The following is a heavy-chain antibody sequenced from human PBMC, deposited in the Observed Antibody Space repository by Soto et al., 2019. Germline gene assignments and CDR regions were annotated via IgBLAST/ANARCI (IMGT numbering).Heavy chain of an antibody. D-gene: IGHD2-15*01. J-gene: IGHJ4*02. Sequence: QVQLVQSGAEEKKPGASVKVSCKASGYTFTSYAMHWVRQAPGQRLEWMGWINAGNGNTKYSQKFTGRVTITRDTSASTAYMELSSLRSEDTAVYYCARVGGWFFPDYWGQGTLVTVSS. CDR3: ARVGGWFFPDY. V-gene: IGHV1-3*05. CDR1: GYTFTSYA. CDR2: INAGNGNT.